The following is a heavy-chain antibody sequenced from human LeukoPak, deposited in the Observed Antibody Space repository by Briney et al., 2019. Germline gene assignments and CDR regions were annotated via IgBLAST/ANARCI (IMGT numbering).Heavy chain of an antibody. CDR2: IWYDGSNK. V-gene: IGHV3-33*06. Sequence: GGSLRLSCAASGFTFSSYGMHWVRQAPGKGLEWVAVIWYDGSNKYYADSVKGRYTISRDNSKNTLYLQMNSLRAEDTAVYYCAKLQSPLRDAFDIWGQGTMVTVSS. CDR3: AKLQSPLRDAFDI. J-gene: IGHJ3*02. D-gene: IGHD4/OR15-4a*01. CDR1: GFTFSSYG.